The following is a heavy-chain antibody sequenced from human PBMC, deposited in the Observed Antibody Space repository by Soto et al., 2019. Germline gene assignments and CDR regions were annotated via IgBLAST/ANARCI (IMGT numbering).Heavy chain of an antibody. Sequence: PGGSLRLSCAASGFTFTRYSMNWVRQAPGKGLEWVSSISSTTNYIYYGDSMKGRFTISRDNAKNSLYLEMNSLRAEDTAVYYCARESEDLTSNFDYWGQGTLVNVSS. CDR3: ARESEDLTSNFDY. CDR1: GFTFTRYS. CDR2: ISSTTNYI. V-gene: IGHV3-21*06. J-gene: IGHJ4*02.